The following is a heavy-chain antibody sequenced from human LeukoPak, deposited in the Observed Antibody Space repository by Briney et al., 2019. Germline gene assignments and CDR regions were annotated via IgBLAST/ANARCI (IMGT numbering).Heavy chain of an antibody. V-gene: IGHV3-21*01. J-gene: IGHJ4*02. Sequence: GGSLRLSCAASGFTFSSYSMNWIRQAPGKGLEWVSSISSSTSYIYYADSVKGRFIVSKDNAKNSLYLQMNSLRAEDTAVYYCARAGGSTVSHSDYWGQGTLVTVSS. CDR1: GFTFSSYS. D-gene: IGHD4-17*01. CDR2: ISSSTSYI. CDR3: ARAGGSTVSHSDY.